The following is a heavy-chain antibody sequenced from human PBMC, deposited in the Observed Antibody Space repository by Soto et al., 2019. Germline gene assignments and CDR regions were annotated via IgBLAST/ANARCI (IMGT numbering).Heavy chain of an antibody. V-gene: IGHV3-74*01. CDR2: INSDGSGT. Sequence: GGSLRLSCAASGFTFSSYWMYWVRQAPGKGLVWVSRINSDGSGTSYADSVKGRFTISRDNAKNTLFLQMNSLRAEDTAVYYCARGYSGSGRAYWGQGTLVTVSS. J-gene: IGHJ4*02. CDR3: ARGYSGSGRAY. D-gene: IGHD3-10*01. CDR1: GFTFSSYW.